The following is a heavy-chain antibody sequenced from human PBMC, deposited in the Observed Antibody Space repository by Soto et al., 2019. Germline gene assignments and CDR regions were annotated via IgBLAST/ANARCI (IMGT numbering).Heavy chain of an antibody. V-gene: IGHV3-23*01. CDR3: AKDDGAGEYANYYYYDGMDV. J-gene: IGHJ6*02. D-gene: IGHD3-10*01. CDR1: GFTFSSYA. Sequence: EVQLLESGGGLVQPGGSLRLSCAASGFTFSSYAMRWVRQAPGKGLEWVSAISGSGGSTYYADSVKGRFTISRDNTKNLLFPQMNSMRAEYTAVYYCAKDDGAGEYANYYYYDGMDVWGQGTPVTVSS. CDR2: ISGSGGST.